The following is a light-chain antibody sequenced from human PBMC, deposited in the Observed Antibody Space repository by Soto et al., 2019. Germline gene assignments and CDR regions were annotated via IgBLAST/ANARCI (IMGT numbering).Light chain of an antibody. J-gene: IGLJ2*01. Sequence: QSALTQPPSASGSPGQSVTISCTGTSSDVGGYNYVSWYQQRPGKAPKLIIYEVTKRPSGVPDRFSGSKSGNTASLTVSGLQAEDEADYYCSSYTGSDSVVFGGGTKLTVL. CDR1: SSDVGGYNY. CDR3: SSYTGSDSVV. CDR2: EVT. V-gene: IGLV2-8*01.